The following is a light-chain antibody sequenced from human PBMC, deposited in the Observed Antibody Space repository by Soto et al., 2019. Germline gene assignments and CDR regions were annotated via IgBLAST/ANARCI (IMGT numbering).Light chain of an antibody. V-gene: IGKV1-5*03. CDR1: QSISNW. CDR2: KAS. Sequence: IQMTQSPSTLSASVGDRVNITCRASQSISNWLAWYQQKQGKAPNLLIYKASSLESGVPSRFSGSGSGTEFTLTIISLQTDDFATYYCQQYNTYPLTFGGGTKVDIK. CDR3: QQYNTYPLT. J-gene: IGKJ4*01.